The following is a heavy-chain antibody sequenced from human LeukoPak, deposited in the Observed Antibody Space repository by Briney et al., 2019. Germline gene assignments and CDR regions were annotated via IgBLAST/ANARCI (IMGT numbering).Heavy chain of an antibody. CDR1: GYTFTSYD. D-gene: IGHD1-26*01. CDR3: ATRVGATRWYYYYYGMDV. Sequence: ASVKVSCKASGYTFTSYDINWVRQATGQGLEWMGWMNPNSGNTGYAQKFQGRVTMTRNTSISTAYMELSSLRSEDTAVYYCATRVGATRWYYYYYGMDVWGQGTTVSVSS. J-gene: IGHJ6*02. CDR2: MNPNSGNT. V-gene: IGHV1-8*01.